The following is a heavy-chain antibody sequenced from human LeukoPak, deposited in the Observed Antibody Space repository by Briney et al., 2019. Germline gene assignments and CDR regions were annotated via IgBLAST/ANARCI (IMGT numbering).Heavy chain of an antibody. V-gene: IGHV4-38-2*02. Sequence: SETLSLTCTVSGYSISSGYYWGWIRQPPGKGLEWIGSIYHSGSTYYNPSLKSRVTISVDTSKNQFSLKLSSVTAADTAVYYCARIRMQQPFYYYMDVWGKGTTVTVSS. CDR1: GYSISSGYY. CDR2: IYHSGST. J-gene: IGHJ6*03. D-gene: IGHD6-13*01. CDR3: ARIRMQQPFYYYMDV.